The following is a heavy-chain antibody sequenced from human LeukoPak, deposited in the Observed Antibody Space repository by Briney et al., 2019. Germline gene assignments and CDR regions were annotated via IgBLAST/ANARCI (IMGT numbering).Heavy chain of an antibody. J-gene: IGHJ5*02. D-gene: IGHD3-10*01. CDR2: ADHSGST. CDR1: GASFSNYY. V-gene: IGHV4-34*01. Sequence: PSETLSLTCAVYGASFSNYYWSWIRQPPGKGLEWIGEADHSGSTKCNPSLKGRVTISLDTSKNQFSLDLTSMTAADTGVGSYNWFDPWGQGTLVTVSS. CDR3: NWFDP.